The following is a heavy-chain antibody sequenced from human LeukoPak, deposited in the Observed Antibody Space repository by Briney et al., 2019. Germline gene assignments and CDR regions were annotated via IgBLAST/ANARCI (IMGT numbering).Heavy chain of an antibody. CDR2: MNPNSGNT. CDR3: ARGRRRKWLYSGSYSSLYYFDY. D-gene: IGHD1-26*01. J-gene: IGHJ4*02. V-gene: IGHV1-8*03. CDR1: GYTFTSYD. Sequence: GASVKVSCKASGYTFTSYDINWVRQATGQGLEWMGWMNPNSGNTGYAQKFQGRVTITRNTSISTAYMELSSLRSEDTPVYYCARGRRRKWLYSGSYSSLYYFDYWGQGALVTVSS.